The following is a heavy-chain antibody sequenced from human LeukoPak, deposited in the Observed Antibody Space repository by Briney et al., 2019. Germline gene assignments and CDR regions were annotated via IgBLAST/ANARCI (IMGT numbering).Heavy chain of an antibody. J-gene: IGHJ3*02. CDR2: IYTSGST. D-gene: IGHD5-24*01. CDR1: GGSISSGSYY. V-gene: IGHV4-61*02. Sequence: SQTLSLTCTVSGGSISSGSYYWSWIRQPAGKGLEWIGRIYTSGSTNYNPSLKSRVTISVDTSKNQFSLKLSSVTAADTAVYYCARDTYHGYTSAFDIWGQGTMVTVSS. CDR3: ARDTYHGYTSAFDI.